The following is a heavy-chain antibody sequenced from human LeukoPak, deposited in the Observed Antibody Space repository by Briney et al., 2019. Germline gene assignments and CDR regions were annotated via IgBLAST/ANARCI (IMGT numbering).Heavy chain of an antibody. J-gene: IGHJ5*02. CDR3: ARDLATIVVVVAATGWWFDP. V-gene: IGHV3-21*01. D-gene: IGHD2-15*01. CDR2: ISSSSSYI. CDR1: GFTFSSYS. Sequence: GGSLRLSCAASGFTFSSYSMNWVRQAPGKGLEWVSSISSSSSYIYYADSVKGRFTISRDNAKNSLYLQMNSLRAEDTAVYYCARDLATIVVVVAATGWWFDPWGQGTLVTASS.